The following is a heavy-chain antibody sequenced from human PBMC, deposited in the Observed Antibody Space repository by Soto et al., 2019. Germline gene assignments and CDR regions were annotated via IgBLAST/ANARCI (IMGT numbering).Heavy chain of an antibody. D-gene: IGHD3-22*01. CDR1: GGSFSSIS. V-gene: IGHV1-69*01. Sequence: QVILAQSGAEVKKPGSSVKVSCKVSGGSFSSISINWVRQAPGQRFEWMGGIIPILGTANFTQKFQDRVTFTADESTATAYMTLSSLTSEDTAFYYCTSFDSNGYYPQNHYWGPGTQVTVSS. CDR2: IIPILGTA. J-gene: IGHJ4*02. CDR3: TSFDSNGYYPQNHY.